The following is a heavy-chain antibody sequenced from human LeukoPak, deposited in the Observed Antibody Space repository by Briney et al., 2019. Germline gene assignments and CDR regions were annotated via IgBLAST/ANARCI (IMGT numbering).Heavy chain of an antibody. CDR2: ISSSGSTI. Sequence: GGSLRLSCAASGFTFSSYEMNWVRQAPGKGLEWVSYISSSGSTIYYADSVKGRFTISRDNAKNSLYLQMNSLRAEDTAVYYCACGARWENFDYWGQGTLVTVSS. CDR3: ACGARWENFDY. J-gene: IGHJ4*02. V-gene: IGHV3-48*03. D-gene: IGHD1-26*01. CDR1: GFTFSSYE.